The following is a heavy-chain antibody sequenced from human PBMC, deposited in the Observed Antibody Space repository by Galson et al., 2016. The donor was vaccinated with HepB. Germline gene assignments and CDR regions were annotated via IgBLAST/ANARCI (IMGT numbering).Heavy chain of an antibody. Sequence: SLRLSCAASGFTFSSSAMSWVRQAPGKGLEWVSAIGGSGYDTYYADSVKGRFTISRDNSKNTLYLQMDSLRAEDSAVYYWATGGDYDRWGQGTLVTVSS. J-gene: IGHJ4*02. CDR2: IGGSGYDT. D-gene: IGHD4-17*01. V-gene: IGHV3-23*01. CDR1: GFTFSSSA. CDR3: ATGGDYDR.